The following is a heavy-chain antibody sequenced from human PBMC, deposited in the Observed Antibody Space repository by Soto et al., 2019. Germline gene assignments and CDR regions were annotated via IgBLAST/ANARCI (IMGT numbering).Heavy chain of an antibody. D-gene: IGHD3-3*01. J-gene: IGHJ5*02. CDR1: GGTFSSYA. CDR3: ARTANPAIFGVVQGWFDP. V-gene: IGHV1-69*01. CDR2: IIPIFGTA. Sequence: QVQLVQSGAEVKKPGSSVKVSCKASGGTFSSYAISWVRQAPGQGLEGMGGIIPIFGTANYAQKFQGRVTITADESTSTAYMELSSLRSEDTAVYYCARTANPAIFGVVQGWFDPWGQGTLVTVSS.